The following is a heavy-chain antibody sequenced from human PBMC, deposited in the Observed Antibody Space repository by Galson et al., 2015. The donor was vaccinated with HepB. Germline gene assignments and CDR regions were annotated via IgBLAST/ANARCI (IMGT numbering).Heavy chain of an antibody. J-gene: IGHJ4*02. D-gene: IGHD2-2*01. Sequence: TLSLTCAVSGDSISSGGYSWTWIRQPPGKGLEWIGYIYYSGTTHYNPSLKGRVTISADRSKNQFSLELRSVTAADTAVYYCARPRYCSSAPCTAAFDSWGQGTLVTVSS. CDR2: IYYSGTT. V-gene: IGHV4-30-2*01. CDR3: ARPRYCSSAPCTAAFDS. CDR1: GDSISSGGYS.